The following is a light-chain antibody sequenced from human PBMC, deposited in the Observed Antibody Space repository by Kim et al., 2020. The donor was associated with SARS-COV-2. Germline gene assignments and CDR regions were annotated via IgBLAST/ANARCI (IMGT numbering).Light chain of an antibody. J-gene: IGKJ5*01. CDR1: QSVSGCY. V-gene: IGKV3-20*01. Sequence: PGDRANVPARAGQSVSGCYSAWSQTKAGQAPRPLIYGASSRAAGLADRFSGSASGTDLTLTIRTLEPEEFAVYFCPEYGSSPPTTFGQGTRLGIK. CDR2: GAS. CDR3: PEYGSSPPTT.